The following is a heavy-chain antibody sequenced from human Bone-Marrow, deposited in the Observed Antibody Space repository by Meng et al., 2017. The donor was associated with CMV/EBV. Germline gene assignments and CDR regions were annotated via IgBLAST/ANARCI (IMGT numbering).Heavy chain of an antibody. D-gene: IGHD3/OR15-3a*01. CDR1: GYSISSGYY. Sequence: SETLSLTCTVSGYSISSGYYWGWIRQPPGKGLEWIGSIYHSGSTYYNPSLDSRFTISLDAPNDQFSLKLTSVTAADTGVYYCARGSVRIYGLVFLGGYFDPWGQGTLVTVSS. V-gene: IGHV4-38-2*02. J-gene: IGHJ4*02. CDR3: ARGSVRIYGLVFLGGYFDP. CDR2: IYHSGST.